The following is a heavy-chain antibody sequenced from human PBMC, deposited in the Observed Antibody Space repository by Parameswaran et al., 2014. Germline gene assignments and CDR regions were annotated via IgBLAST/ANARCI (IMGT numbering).Heavy chain of an antibody. D-gene: IGHD2-2*01. CDR3: ARGYCSSTSCRLRGYYYYYGMDV. J-gene: IGHJ6*02. CDR2: INHSGST. Sequence: RWIRQPPGKGLEWIGEINHSGSTNSNPSLKSRVTISVDTSKNQFSLKLSSVTAADTAVYYCARGYCSSTSCRLRGYYYYYGMDVWGLGTTVTVSS. V-gene: IGHV4-34*01.